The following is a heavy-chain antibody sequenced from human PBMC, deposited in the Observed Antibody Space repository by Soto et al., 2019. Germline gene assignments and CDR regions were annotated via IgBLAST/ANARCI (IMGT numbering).Heavy chain of an antibody. V-gene: IGHV3-48*03. CDR1: GFTFSAYE. Sequence: PGGSLRLSCAASGFTFSAYEMNWVRQAPGKGLEWVSCISGSGSSIYHADSVKGRFTISRDNAKDSLYLQMNSLGAEDTAVYYCAKVTPREYYGMDVWGQGTTVTVSS. J-gene: IGHJ6*02. CDR2: ISGSGSSI. CDR3: AKVTPREYYGMDV. D-gene: IGHD1-26*01.